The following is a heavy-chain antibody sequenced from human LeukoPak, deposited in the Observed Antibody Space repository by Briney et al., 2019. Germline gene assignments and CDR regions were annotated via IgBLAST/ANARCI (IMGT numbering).Heavy chain of an antibody. CDR1: GFTFSSYA. CDR2: ISGSGGST. D-gene: IGHD6-19*01. V-gene: IGHV3-23*01. CDR3: AKVGIAVAGTGSFGY. Sequence: PGGSLRLPCAASGFTFSSYAMRWARHAPGKGLEWVGAISGSGGSTYYADSVKGRFTISRDNSKNTLYLQMNSLRAEDTAVYYCAKVGIAVAGTGSFGYWGQGTLVTVSS. J-gene: IGHJ4*02.